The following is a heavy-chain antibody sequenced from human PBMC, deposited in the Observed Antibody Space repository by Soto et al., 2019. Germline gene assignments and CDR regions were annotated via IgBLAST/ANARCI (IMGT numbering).Heavy chain of an antibody. CDR1: EFSFDDSA. CDR3: AKSSVWYPYFDP. CDR2: ITYTGVST. D-gene: IGHD6-13*01. V-gene: IGHV3-23*01. Sequence: GGSLRLSCAASEFSFDDSAMSWIRQAPGKGLEWVSSITYTGVSTYYADSVKGRFTISRDNSRDTLFLQMNSLRAEDTAIYYCAKSSVWYPYFDPGGQGTLVTVSP. J-gene: IGHJ4*02.